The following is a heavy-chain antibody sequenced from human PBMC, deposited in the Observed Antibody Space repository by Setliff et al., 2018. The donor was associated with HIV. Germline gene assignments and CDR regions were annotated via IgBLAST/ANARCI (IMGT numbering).Heavy chain of an antibody. D-gene: IGHD3-16*01. V-gene: IGHV4-34*01. Sequence: KPSETLSLTCVVYGGSFSDYYWTWIRQPPEKGLEWIGKINYSGSTDYNSSLRSRVTISVDTSKNQFSLRLSSVTAADTAVYYCARPGPPYVPPQVLPFDSWGQGLLVTVSS. J-gene: IGHJ4*02. CDR2: INYSGST. CDR1: GGSFSDYY. CDR3: ARPGPPYVPPQVLPFDS.